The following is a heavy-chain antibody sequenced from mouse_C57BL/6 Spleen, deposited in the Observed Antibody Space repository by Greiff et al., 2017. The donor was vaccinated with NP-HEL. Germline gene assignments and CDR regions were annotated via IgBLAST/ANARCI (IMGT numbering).Heavy chain of an antibody. D-gene: IGHD1-1*01. CDR2: ISSGSSTI. CDR1: GFTFSDYG. CDR3: ARKAFITTGSYYFDY. Sequence: DVQLVESGGGLVKPGGSLKLSCAASGFTFSDYGMHWVRQAPEKGLEWVAYISSGSSTIYYADTVKGRFTISRDNAKNTLFLQMTSLRSEDTAMYYCARKAFITTGSYYFDYWGQGTTLTVSS. V-gene: IGHV5-17*01. J-gene: IGHJ2*01.